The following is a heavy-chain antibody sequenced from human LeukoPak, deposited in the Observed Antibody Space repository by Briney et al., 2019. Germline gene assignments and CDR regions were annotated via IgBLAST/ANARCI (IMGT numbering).Heavy chain of an antibody. CDR3: ALGPTVTTPYYYYYMDV. V-gene: IGHV1-2*02. Sequence: GASVKVSCKASEYTFTGYYMHWVRQAPGQGLEWMGWINPNSGGTNYAQKFQGRVTMTRDTSISTAYMELSRLRSDDTAVYYCALGPTVTTPYYYYYMDVWGKGTTVTVSS. CDR1: EYTFTGYY. CDR2: INPNSGGT. J-gene: IGHJ6*03. D-gene: IGHD4-17*01.